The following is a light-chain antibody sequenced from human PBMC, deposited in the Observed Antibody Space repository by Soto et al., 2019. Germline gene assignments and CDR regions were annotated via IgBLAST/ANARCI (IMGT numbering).Light chain of an antibody. Sequence: DIPISNSPCTLYASIGDRITITCRASQSISIWLAWYQQKPGKAPKLLIYKASSLESGVPSRFSGSGSGTEFTLTISRLQTDDLATYYCQQYESYCTFGQGTKVDIK. J-gene: IGKJ1*01. V-gene: IGKV1-5*03. CDR2: KAS. CDR1: QSISIW. CDR3: QQYESYCT.